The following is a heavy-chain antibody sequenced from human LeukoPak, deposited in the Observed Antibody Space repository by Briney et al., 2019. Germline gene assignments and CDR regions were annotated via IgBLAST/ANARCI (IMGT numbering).Heavy chain of an antibody. Sequence: GGSLRLSCAASGFTFRSYNMNWVPPAPGKRPEWVSSISSSSSYIYYADSVKGRFTISRDNAKNSLYLQMNSLRAEDTALYYCARGASRADYWGQGTLVTVSS. CDR2: ISSSSSYI. V-gene: IGHV3-21*01. CDR1: GFTFRSYN. CDR3: ARGASRADY. J-gene: IGHJ4*02.